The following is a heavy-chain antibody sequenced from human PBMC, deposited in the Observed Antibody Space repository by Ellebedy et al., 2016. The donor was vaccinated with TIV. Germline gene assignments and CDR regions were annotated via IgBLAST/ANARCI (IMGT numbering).Heavy chain of an antibody. CDR1: GDSVSSDSAA. CDR3: ARDSWGYKWSFDL. V-gene: IGHV6-1*01. CDR2: TYYRSEWYS. D-gene: IGHD5-18*01. Sequence: SQTLSLTCXISGDSVSSDSAAWNWIRQSPSRDLEWLGRTYYRSEWYSDYAVSVKSRIFINPDTSKNQVSLQLNSVTPEDTAVYYCARDSWGYKWSFDLWGRGTLVTVSS. J-gene: IGHJ2*01.